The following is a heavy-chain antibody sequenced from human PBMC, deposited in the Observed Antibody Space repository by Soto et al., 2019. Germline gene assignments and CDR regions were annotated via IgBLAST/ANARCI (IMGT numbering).Heavy chain of an antibody. CDR3: AREVGAPSGWLDP. D-gene: IGHD1-26*01. CDR1: GFTFSSFA. V-gene: IGHV3-23*01. Sequence: EMQLLESGGGLVQPGGSLRLSCAASGFTFSSFAMSWVRQAPGKGLDWVSAISGSGGSTYSADSVKGRFTISRDNSKNILYLQMDNLRDEDTALYYCAREVGAPSGWLDPWGQGTQVTVSS. J-gene: IGHJ5*02. CDR2: ISGSGGST.